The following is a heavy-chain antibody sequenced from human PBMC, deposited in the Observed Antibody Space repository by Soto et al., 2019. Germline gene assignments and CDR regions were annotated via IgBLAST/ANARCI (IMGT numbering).Heavy chain of an antibody. CDR1: GFTFENYA. CDR3: TKVRYKEWFLSRGAEEY. Sequence: GGSLRLSCTASGFTFENYAMSWVRQLPGKGLEWVSAINGGGTTTFYADSVKGRFTISRDQSKTTIYLQMDSLRVEDTAFYYCTKVRYKEWFLSRGAEEYWARGSQVPVSS. V-gene: IGHV3-23*01. CDR2: INGGGTTT. D-gene: IGHD3-3*01. J-gene: IGHJ4*02.